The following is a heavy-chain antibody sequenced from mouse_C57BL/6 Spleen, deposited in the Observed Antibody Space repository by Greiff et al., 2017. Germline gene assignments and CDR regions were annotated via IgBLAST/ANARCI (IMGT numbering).Heavy chain of an antibody. Sequence: QVQLQQSGTELVKPGASVKLSCKASGYTFTSYWMHWVKQRPGQGLEWIGNINPSNGGTNYNEKFKSKATLTVDKSSSTAYMQLSSLTSEDSAVYYCAGEGGPTMRCMDDWGQGTSVTVSS. CDR3: AGEGGPTMRCMDD. V-gene: IGHV1-53*01. D-gene: IGHD2-4*01. CDR1: GYTFTSYW. J-gene: IGHJ4*01. CDR2: INPSNGGT.